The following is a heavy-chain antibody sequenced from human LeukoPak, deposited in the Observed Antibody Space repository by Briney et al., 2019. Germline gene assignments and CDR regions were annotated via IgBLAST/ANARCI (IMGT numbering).Heavy chain of an antibody. CDR3: AREIHGDRTNFDS. J-gene: IGHJ4*02. D-gene: IGHD4-17*01. CDR2: IRNKANDYTT. V-gene: IGHV3-72*01. CDR1: GFTFSDHY. Sequence: GGSLRLSCAASGFTFSDHYMDWVRQAPGKGLEWVGRIRNKANDYTTDYAASVKGRFTISRDDSKNSLYLQMNSLKTEDTAVYYCAREIHGDRTNFDSWGQGTLVTVSS.